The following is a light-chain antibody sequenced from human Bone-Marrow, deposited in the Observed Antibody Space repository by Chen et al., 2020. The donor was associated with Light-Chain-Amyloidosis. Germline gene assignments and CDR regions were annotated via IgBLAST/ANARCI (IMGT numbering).Light chain of an antibody. Sequence: DIVMTQPPDSLAVSLGERATINCKSSQSVLYSSNNKNYLAWYQQKPGQPPKLLIYWASTRESGVPDRFSGSGSGTDFTLTISSLQAEDVAVYYCQQYYSTPWTVGQGTKVEIK. J-gene: IGKJ1*01. CDR2: WAS. V-gene: IGKV4-1*01. CDR3: QQYYSTPWT. CDR1: QSVLYSSNNKNY.